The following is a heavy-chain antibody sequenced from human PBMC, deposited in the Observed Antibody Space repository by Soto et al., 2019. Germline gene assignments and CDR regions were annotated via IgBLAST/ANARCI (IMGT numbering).Heavy chain of an antibody. V-gene: IGHV1-18*01. D-gene: IGHD2-8*02. CDR2: IATYNGDT. Sequence: ASVKVSCKASGYSFTNYGVTWVRQAPGQGLEWLGWIATYNGDTNYAQKIQGRVTMTTDTSTTTAYMELRSLRPDDTAVYYCARALLHSLVVPDFDYWGQGTLVTVSS. CDR3: ARALLHSLVVPDFDY. CDR1: GYSFTNYG. J-gene: IGHJ4*02.